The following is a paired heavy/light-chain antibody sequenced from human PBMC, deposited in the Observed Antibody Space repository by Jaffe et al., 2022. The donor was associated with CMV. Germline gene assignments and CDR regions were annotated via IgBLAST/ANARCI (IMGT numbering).Light chain of an antibody. CDR2: KVS. CDR3: IQSARWLWT. CDR1: QSLVHSDGDTY. J-gene: IGKJ1*01. Sequence: DVVMTQSPLSLSVTLGQPASISCRSSQSLVHSDGDTYLSWFQQRPGQSPRRLIYKVSNRDSGVPDRFSGSGSATDFTLKISRVEAEDVGVYYCIQSARWLWTFGQGTKVEIK. V-gene: IGKV2-30*02.
Heavy chain of an antibody. CDR2: IYPDNSET. CDR3: ATRGFENYDGNFEY. D-gene: IGHD5-12*01. J-gene: IGHJ4*02. V-gene: IGHV5-51*01. CDR1: GYSFSTYW. Sequence: DVQLVQSGAEVKKPGESLKISCKGSGYSFSTYWIGWVRQMPGKGLEWMAMIYPDNSETKYSPSLQGQVTISADKSISTAYLRWNSLKASDTAMYYCATRGFENYDGNFEYWGQGTLVTVSS.